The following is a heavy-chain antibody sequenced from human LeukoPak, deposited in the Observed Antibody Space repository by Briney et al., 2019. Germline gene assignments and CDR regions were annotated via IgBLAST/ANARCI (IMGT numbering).Heavy chain of an antibody. D-gene: IGHD2-21*01. V-gene: IGHV3-7*03. CDR2: MNQDGSEI. CDR3: ATTGLLGDIP. J-gene: IGHJ5*02. Sequence: GGSLRLSCAASGFTFSRYWMSWVRQAPGKGLGWVANMNQDGSEIYHVASVKDRFTISRDNAKKSVYLQMNSLRAEDTAVYYCATTGLLGDIPWGQGTLVTVSS. CDR1: GFTFSRYW.